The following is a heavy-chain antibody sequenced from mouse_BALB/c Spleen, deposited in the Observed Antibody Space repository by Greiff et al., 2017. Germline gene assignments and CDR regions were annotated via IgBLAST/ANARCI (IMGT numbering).Heavy chain of an antibody. CDR1: GYTFTDYN. J-gene: IGHJ4*01. D-gene: IGHD2-12*01. Sequence: EVQLQQSGPELVKPGASVKIPCKASGYTFTDYNMDWVKQSHGKSLEWIGDINPNNGGTIYNQKFKGKATLTADTSSSTAYMQLSSLTSEDSAIYYCARAPTTWTMDYWGQGTSVTVSS. CDR2: INPNNGGT. CDR3: ARAPTTWTMDY. V-gene: IGHV1-18*01.